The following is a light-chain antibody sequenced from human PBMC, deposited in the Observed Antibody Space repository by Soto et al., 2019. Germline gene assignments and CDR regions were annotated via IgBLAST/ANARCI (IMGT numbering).Light chain of an antibody. Sequence: EIELTQSPSTLSVSAGERATPSCRASQSVSSRLAWYQQKPGPPTRLLYDAATNRTSGTPASFSGSASAKDSPTTISRQPPEYSAFYCRQQRSHSSTFGQGTKVDI. CDR3: QQRSHSST. CDR2: AAT. CDR1: QSVSSR. J-gene: IGKJ1*01. V-gene: IGKV3-11*01.